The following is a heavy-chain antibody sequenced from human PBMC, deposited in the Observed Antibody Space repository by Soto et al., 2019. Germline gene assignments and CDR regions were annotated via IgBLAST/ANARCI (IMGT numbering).Heavy chain of an antibody. CDR3: ARVSPSRAVEFQP. J-gene: IGHJ1*01. CDR2: IYHSGST. D-gene: IGHD1-26*01. CDR1: GYSISRGDY. Sequence: SETLSLTCAVSGYSISRGDYWGWIRQPPGKGLEWIGSIYHSGSTYYNPSLKSRVTISVDTSKNQFSLKLSSVTAADTAVYYCARVSPSRAVEFQPWGQGTLVSVSS. V-gene: IGHV4-38-2*01.